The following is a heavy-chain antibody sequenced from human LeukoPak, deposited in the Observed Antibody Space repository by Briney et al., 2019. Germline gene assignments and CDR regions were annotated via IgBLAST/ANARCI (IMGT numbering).Heavy chain of an antibody. V-gene: IGHV3-21*04. CDR1: GFTFSSYS. CDR2: ISSSSSYI. CDR3: AKGLVPAARALYYFDY. D-gene: IGHD2-2*01. J-gene: IGHJ4*02. Sequence: GGSLRLSCAASGFTFSSYSMNWVRQAPGKGLEWVSSISSSSSYIYYADSVKGRFTISRDNSKNTLYLQMNSLRAEDTAVYYCAKGLVPAARALYYFDYWGQGTLVTVSS.